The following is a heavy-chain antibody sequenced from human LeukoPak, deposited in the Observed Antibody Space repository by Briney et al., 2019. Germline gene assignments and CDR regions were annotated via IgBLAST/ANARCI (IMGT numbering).Heavy chain of an antibody. CDR2: SSTSSTYM. CDR3: ARGYDILTGYPLDY. V-gene: IGHV3-21*01. Sequence: GGSLRLSCAASGFTFSNYILNWVRQAPGEGLEWVSSSSTSSTYMYYADSVKGRFTISRDNAKSSLYLQMNSLRAEDTAVYYCARGYDILTGYPLDYWGQGTLVTVSS. CDR1: GFTFSNYI. J-gene: IGHJ4*02. D-gene: IGHD3-9*01.